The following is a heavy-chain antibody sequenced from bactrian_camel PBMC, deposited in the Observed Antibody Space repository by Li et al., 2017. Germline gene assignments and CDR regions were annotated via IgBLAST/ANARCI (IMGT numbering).Heavy chain of an antibody. D-gene: IGHD4*01. CDR3: AASASFILTPRFYRLESSDYPY. CDR2: IRRDDLT. CDR1: GLSVSDFS. V-gene: IGHV3S55*01. J-gene: IGHJ4*01. Sequence: QVQLVESGGGSVQTGGSLRLSCAPSGLSVSDFSMAWFRQSPGKEREAVAAIRRDDLTANTDSGKGRFTISKDNAGNSLFLQMSNLKPEDTAMYYCAASASFILTPRFYRLESSDYPYRGQGTQVTVS.